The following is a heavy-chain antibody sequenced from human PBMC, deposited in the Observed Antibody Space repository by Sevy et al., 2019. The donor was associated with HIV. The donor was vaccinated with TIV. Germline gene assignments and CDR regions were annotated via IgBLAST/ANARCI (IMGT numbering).Heavy chain of an antibody. Sequence: GGSLRLSCAASGFTFSSYEMTWDRQAPGKGLEWISSISSSGTTIYYGDSVEGRFTISRDNPKNSLYLQMNSLRAEDTAVYYCARKGGAYDIGFDPWGQGTLVTVSS. J-gene: IGHJ5*02. CDR1: GFTFSSYE. CDR2: ISSSGTTI. V-gene: IGHV3-48*03. D-gene: IGHD3-22*01. CDR3: ARKGGAYDIGFDP.